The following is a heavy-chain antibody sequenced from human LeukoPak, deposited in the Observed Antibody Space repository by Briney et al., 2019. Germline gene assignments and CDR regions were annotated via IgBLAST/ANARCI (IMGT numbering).Heavy chain of an antibody. V-gene: IGHV3-74*01. D-gene: IGHD2-21*02. Sequence: PGGSLRLSCAASGFTFSSYWMHWVRQAPGKGLAYVARIKSDGSYTRYADSVKGRFTISRDNAENTLYLQMSSLRAEDSAVYYCARDLPYCGGDCYTFDHWGQGTLVTVSS. CDR2: IKSDGSYT. CDR3: ARDLPYCGGDCYTFDH. J-gene: IGHJ4*02. CDR1: GFTFSSYW.